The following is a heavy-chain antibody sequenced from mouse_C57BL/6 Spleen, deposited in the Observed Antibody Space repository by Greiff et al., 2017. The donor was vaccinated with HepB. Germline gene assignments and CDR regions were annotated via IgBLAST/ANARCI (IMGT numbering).Heavy chain of an antibody. V-gene: IGHV1-15*01. Sequence: QVQLKESGAELVRPGASVTLSCKASGYTFTDYEMHWVKQTPVHGLEWIGAIDPETGGTAYNQKFKGKAILTADKSSSTAYMELRSLTSEDSAVYYCTRGGYDGAWFAYWGQGTLVTVSA. J-gene: IGHJ3*01. CDR3: TRGGYDGAWFAY. CDR2: IDPETGGT. D-gene: IGHD2-2*01. CDR1: GYTFTDYE.